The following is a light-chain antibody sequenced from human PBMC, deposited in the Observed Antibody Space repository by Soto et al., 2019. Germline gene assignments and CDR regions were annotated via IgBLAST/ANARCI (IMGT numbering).Light chain of an antibody. CDR3: QQYNNWPNT. J-gene: IGKJ2*01. V-gene: IGKV3-15*01. CDR1: QRISSN. CDR2: GAS. Sequence: EIVMTQSAATLSVTKRERATLSCRASQRISSNLAWYQQKPGQAPRLLIYGASTRATGIPERFSGSGSGTEFTLTISSPQSEDFAVYYCQQYNNWPNTFGQGTKVDIK.